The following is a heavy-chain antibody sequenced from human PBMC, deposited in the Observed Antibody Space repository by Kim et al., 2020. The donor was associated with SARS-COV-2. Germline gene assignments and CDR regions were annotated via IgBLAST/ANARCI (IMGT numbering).Heavy chain of an antibody. V-gene: IGHV4-34*01. J-gene: IGHJ4*02. Sequence: SETLSLTCAVYGGSFSGYYWSWIRQPPGKGLEWIGEINHSGSTNYNPSLKSRVTISVDTSKNQFSLKLSSVTAADTAVYYCARGDLDYGVPMYYFDYWGQGTLVTVSS. D-gene: IGHD4-17*01. CDR1: GGSFSGYY. CDR2: INHSGST. CDR3: ARGDLDYGVPMYYFDY.